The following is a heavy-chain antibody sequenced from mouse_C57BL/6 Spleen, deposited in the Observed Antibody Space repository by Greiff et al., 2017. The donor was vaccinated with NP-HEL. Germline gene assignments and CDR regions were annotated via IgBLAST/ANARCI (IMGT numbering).Heavy chain of an antibody. CDR1: GFTFSSYA. CDR3: ARDYGSSLHWYFDV. D-gene: IGHD1-1*01. V-gene: IGHV5-4*01. J-gene: IGHJ1*03. CDR2: ISDGGSYT. Sequence: EVQLVESGGGLVKPGGSLKLSCAASGFTFSSYAMSWVRQTPEKRLEWVATISDGGSYTYYPDNVKGRFTISRDNAKNNLYLQMSHLKSEGTAMYYCARDYGSSLHWYFDVWGTGTTVTVSS.